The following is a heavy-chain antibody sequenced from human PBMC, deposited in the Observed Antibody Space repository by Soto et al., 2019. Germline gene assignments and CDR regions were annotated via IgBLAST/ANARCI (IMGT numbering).Heavy chain of an antibody. Sequence: QVQLQESGPGLVKPSQTLSLTCTVSGGSINSGGYYWSWIRQHPGKGLEWIGYIYYGGTTYYNPSLESRVTISVDTSKNQFSLRLNSVTAADTAVYYCARVSPYSGNEFDYWGQGYLVTVSS. V-gene: IGHV4-31*03. D-gene: IGHD5-12*01. CDR2: IYYGGTT. J-gene: IGHJ4*02. CDR3: ARVSPYSGNEFDY. CDR1: GGSINSGGYY.